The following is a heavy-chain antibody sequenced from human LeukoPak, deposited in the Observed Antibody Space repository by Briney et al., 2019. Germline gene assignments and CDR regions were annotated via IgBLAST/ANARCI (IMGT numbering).Heavy chain of an antibody. Sequence: SVKVSCKASGYTFTSHAISWVRQAPGQGLEWMGRIIPILGIANYAQKFQGRVTITADKSTSTAYMELSSLRSEDTAVYYCARDQGIAAAAPPGVNWGQGTLVTVSS. CDR1: GYTFTSHA. J-gene: IGHJ4*02. D-gene: IGHD6-13*01. V-gene: IGHV1-69*04. CDR2: IIPILGIA. CDR3: ARDQGIAAAAPPGVN.